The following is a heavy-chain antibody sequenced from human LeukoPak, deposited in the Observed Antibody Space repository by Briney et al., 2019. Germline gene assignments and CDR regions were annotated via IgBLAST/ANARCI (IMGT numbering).Heavy chain of an antibody. D-gene: IGHD3-10*01. CDR1: GFTFTKYA. J-gene: IGHJ4*02. CDR2: ISPGGST. Sequence: GGSLRLSCAASGFTFTKYAMSWVRQAPGRGLEWVSNISPGGSTNYADSVKGRFTISRDNSKNTIYLQMSSLRAEDTAIYYCAKRSGSGGPFDYWGQGILVTVSS. CDR3: AKRSGSGGPFDY. V-gene: IGHV3-23*01.